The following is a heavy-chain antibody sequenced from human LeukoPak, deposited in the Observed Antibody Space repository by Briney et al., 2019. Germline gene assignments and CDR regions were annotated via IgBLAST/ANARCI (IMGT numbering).Heavy chain of an antibody. V-gene: IGHV4-30-4*01. J-gene: IGHJ4*02. CDR2: IYYSGSI. Sequence: SETLSLTCTVSGGSISSGDYSWSWIRQPPGKGLEWIGYIYYSGSIYYNPSLKRRVTISVDTSKNQFSLKLSSVTAADTAVYSCARVHYYDSSGYLGDYWGQGTLVTVSS. CDR1: GGSISSGDYS. D-gene: IGHD3-22*01. CDR3: ARVHYYDSSGYLGDY.